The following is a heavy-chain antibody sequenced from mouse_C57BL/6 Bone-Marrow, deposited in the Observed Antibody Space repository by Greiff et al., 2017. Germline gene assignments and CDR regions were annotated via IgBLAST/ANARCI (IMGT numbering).Heavy chain of an antibody. CDR3: ARAGLLYWYFDV. CDR1: GFSLTSYA. D-gene: IGHD1-1*01. CDR2: IWTGGGT. J-gene: IGHJ1*03. Sequence: QVQLQQSGPGLVAPSQCLSITCTVSGFSLTSYAISWVRQPPGKGLEWLGLIWTGGGTNYNSALKSRLTIRTDNSTCPVFLKMISRQTDDTARCYCARAGLLYWYFDVWGTGTTVTVSS. V-gene: IGHV2-9-1*01.